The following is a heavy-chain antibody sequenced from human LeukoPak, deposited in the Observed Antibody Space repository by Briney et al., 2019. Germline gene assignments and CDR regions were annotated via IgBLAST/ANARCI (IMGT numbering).Heavy chain of an antibody. CDR3: VRDPDALDF. CDR2: ISYDGSNK. CDR1: GFTFSSYG. J-gene: IGHJ4*02. V-gene: IGHV3-30*03. Sequence: GRSLRLSCAASGFTFSSYGMHWVRQAPGKGLEWVAVISYDGSNKYYADSVKGRFTISRDNSKNTLYLQMNSPRDEDTAVYYCVRDPDALDFWGQGTPVTVSS.